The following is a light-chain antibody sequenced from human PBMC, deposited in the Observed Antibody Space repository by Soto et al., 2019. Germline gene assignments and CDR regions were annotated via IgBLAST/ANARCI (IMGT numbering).Light chain of an antibody. J-gene: IGKJ1*01. CDR1: QSVASRN. CDR3: QHFGNSLWT. V-gene: IGKV3-20*01. CDR2: GAS. Sequence: EIVVTQSPGTLSLSPGERATLSCRASQSVASRNLAWYQQKSGQAPRLLIYGASSRAIHTPDRFSGSGSGTDFTLTISGLEPEDFAVYYCQHFGNSLWTFGQGTKVEI.